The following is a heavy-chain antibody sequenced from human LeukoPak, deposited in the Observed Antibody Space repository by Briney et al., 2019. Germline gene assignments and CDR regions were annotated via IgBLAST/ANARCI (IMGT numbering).Heavy chain of an antibody. CDR3: ARGYTYGHGAMFDY. CDR1: GGSITGDSYY. V-gene: IGHV4-61*02. CDR2: IHTSGTT. J-gene: IGHJ4*02. Sequence: PSQTLSLTCTVSGGSITGDSYYWTWIRQPAGKGLEWIGRIHTSGTTDYKPSLKSQVTISLDTSKTQFSLKLSSVTAADTAVYYCARGYTYGHGAMFDYWGQGTLVTVSP. D-gene: IGHD5-18*01.